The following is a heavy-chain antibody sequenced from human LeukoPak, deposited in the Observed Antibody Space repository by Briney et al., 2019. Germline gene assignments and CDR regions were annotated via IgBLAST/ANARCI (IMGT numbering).Heavy chain of an antibody. D-gene: IGHD3-10*01. CDR1: GYRLTSYA. CDR2: INTKTGNS. CDR3: ARGRGGSSRYQYYYMDV. J-gene: IGHJ6*03. V-gene: IGHV7-4-1*02. Sequence: ASVKVSCKASGYRLTSYAMNWVRQAPGQGLEWMGWINTKTGNSTYAQGFTGRFVFSLDTSVSTAYLQISSLKAEDTAVYYCARGRGGSSRYQYYYMDVWGTGTTVTVSS.